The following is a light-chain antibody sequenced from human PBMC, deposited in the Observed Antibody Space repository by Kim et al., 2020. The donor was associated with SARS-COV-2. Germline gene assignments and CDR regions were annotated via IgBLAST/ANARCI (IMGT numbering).Light chain of an antibody. CDR1: QSVSSSY. CDR3: QQYGSSPPYT. CDR2: GAS. V-gene: IGKV3-20*01. J-gene: IGKJ2*01. Sequence: EIVLPQSPGTLSLSPGERTTLSCRASQSVSSSYLAWYQQRPGQAPRLLIYGASSRATGIPDRFSGVGSGTDFTLTISRLEPEDFAMYYCQQYGSSPPYTFGQGTKLEI.